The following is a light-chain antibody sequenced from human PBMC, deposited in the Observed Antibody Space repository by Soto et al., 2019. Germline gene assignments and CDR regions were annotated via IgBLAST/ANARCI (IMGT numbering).Light chain of an antibody. V-gene: IGLV1-44*01. J-gene: IGLJ3*02. CDR1: SSNIGRNI. Sequence: QSVLTQPPSASGTPWQRVTISCSGSSSNIGRNIVHWYQQVPGTAPKPLIYNNNQRPSGVPDRFSGSKSATSASLAISGLQSEDEADYYCAAWDDSLKGWVFGGGTKLTVL. CDR2: NNN. CDR3: AAWDDSLKGWV.